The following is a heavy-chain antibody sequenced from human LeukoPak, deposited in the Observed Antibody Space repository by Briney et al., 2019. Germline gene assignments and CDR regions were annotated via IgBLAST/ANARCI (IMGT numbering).Heavy chain of an antibody. D-gene: IGHD3-16*02. CDR3: ASLYDYVWGSYRENAFDI. CDR1: GGSVSSGSYY. J-gene: IGHJ3*02. V-gene: IGHV4-61*01. Sequence: SETLSLTCTVSGGSVSSGSYYWSWIRQPPGKGLEWIGYIYYSGSTNCNPSLKSRVTISVDTSKNQFSLKLSSVTAADTAVYYCASLYDYVWGSYRENAFDIWGQGTMVTVSS. CDR2: IYYSGST.